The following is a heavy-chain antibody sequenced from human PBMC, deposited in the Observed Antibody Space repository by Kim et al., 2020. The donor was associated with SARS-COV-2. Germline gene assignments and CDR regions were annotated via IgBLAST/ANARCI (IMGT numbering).Heavy chain of an antibody. D-gene: IGHD2-15*01. V-gene: IGHV3-33*01. CDR1: GSTFSSYG. J-gene: IGHJ4*02. CDR3: ARDPGGVVAIAGLDF. CDR2: IWYDGSNK. Sequence: GGSLRLSCAASGSTFSSYGMHWVRQAPGKGLEWVAVIWYDGSNKYYADSVKGRFTISRDNSKNKLYLQMNSQRAEGTAVLYCARDPGGVVAIAGLDFWGQGTLVPVSS.